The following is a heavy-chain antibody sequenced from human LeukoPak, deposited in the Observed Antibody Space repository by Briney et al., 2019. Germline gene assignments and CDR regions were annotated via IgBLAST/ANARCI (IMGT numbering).Heavy chain of an antibody. CDR2: ISAYNGNT. D-gene: IGHD6-19*01. CDR1: GYNFTSYG. V-gene: IGHV1-18*01. Sequence: ASVKVSCKASGYNFTSYGLSWVRPAPGQGLEWMGWISAYNGNTNYAQKLQGRVTMTTDTSTSTAYMELRSLRSDDTAVYYCARDSVGGSGWSYYYYYGMDVWGQGTTVTVSS. CDR3: ARDSVGGSGWSYYYYYGMDV. J-gene: IGHJ6*02.